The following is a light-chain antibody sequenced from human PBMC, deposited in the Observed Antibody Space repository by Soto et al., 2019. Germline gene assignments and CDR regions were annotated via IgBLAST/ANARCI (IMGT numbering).Light chain of an antibody. J-gene: IGLJ2*01. CDR2: DNN. CDR1: SSNIGNNY. CDR3: GTWDSSLSALVV. V-gene: IGLV1-51*01. Sequence: QAVVTQPPSVSAAPGQKVTISCSGSSSNIGNNYVSWYQQLPGTATKLLIYDNNKRPSGIPDRFSGSKSGTSATLGITGLQTGDEADYYCGTWDSSLSALVVFGGGTQLTVL.